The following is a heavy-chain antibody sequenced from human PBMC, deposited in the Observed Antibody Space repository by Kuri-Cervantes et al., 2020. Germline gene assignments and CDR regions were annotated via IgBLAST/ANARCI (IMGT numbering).Heavy chain of an antibody. V-gene: IGHV1-18*01. D-gene: IGHD3-3*01. CDR3: AGDFGAALFDP. Sequence: ASVKVSCKASGYTFSNYGISWVRQAPGQGLEWMGWISVYNGNTNYAQKFQGRVTMTRNTSISTAYMELSSLRSEDTAVYYCAGDFGAALFDPWGQGTLVTVSS. J-gene: IGHJ5*02. CDR2: ISVYNGNT. CDR1: GYTFSNYG.